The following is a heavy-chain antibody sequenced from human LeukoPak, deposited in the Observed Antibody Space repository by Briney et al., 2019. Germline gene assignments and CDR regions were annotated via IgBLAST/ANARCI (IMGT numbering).Heavy chain of an antibody. CDR2: TSFDGSDK. V-gene: IGHV3-30*04. Sequence: GGSLRLSCAASGFTFSSYAVFWVRQAPGKGLECVALTSFDGSDKYYADSVKGRFTISRDNSKNTLYLEMNSLRAEDTAVYYCARDHLETRPRAYYYLSGSYYPLYGMDVWGKGTTVTVSS. D-gene: IGHD3-10*01. CDR3: ARDHLETRPRAYYYLSGSYYPLYGMDV. J-gene: IGHJ6*04. CDR1: GFTFSSYA.